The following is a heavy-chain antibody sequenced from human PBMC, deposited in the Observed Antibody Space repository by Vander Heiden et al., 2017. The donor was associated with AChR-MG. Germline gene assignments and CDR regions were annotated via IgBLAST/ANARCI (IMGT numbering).Heavy chain of an antibody. CDR3: ARGLESGWYLSAFDI. V-gene: IGHV4-59*01. Sequence: QVQLQESLPGLVQPSETLSLTCTVPGGSISSYYWSWIRQPPGKGLEWIGYIYYSGSTNYNPSLKSRVTISVDTSKNQFSLKLSSVTAADTAVYYCARGLESGWYLSAFDIWGQGTMVTVSS. J-gene: IGHJ3*02. CDR2: IYYSGST. D-gene: IGHD6-19*01. CDR1: GGSISSYY.